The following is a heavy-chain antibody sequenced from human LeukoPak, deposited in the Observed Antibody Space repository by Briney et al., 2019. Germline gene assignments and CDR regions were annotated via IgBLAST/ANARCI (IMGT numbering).Heavy chain of an antibody. Sequence: SETLSLTCTVSGGSISSGDYYWSWIRQPPGKGLEWIGSMYHSGSPYYNPSLKSRVTISVDTSKNQFSLKLSSVTAADTAVFYCARCDGYYFDYWGQGPRSPSPQ. J-gene: IGHJ4*02. V-gene: IGHV4-39*07. D-gene: IGHD2-21*02. CDR3: ARCDGYYFDY. CDR1: GGSISSGDYY. CDR2: MYHSGSP.